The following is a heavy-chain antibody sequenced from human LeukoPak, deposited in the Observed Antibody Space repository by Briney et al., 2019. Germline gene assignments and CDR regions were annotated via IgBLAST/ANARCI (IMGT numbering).Heavy chain of an antibody. CDR2: ISSFGSKI. CDR3: VRDQEGIHASSSGNSNYYYMDV. V-gene: IGHV3-21*06. J-gene: IGHJ6*03. Sequence: GGSLRLSCAASGFPFSRHGLTWVRQAPGKGLEWVSSISSFGSKISYADSVRGRLTISRDNAKNSVYLQMNSLRAEDTAVYYCVRDQEGIHASSSGNSNYYYMDVWGKGTTVTVSS. CDR1: GFPFSRHG. D-gene: IGHD6-6*01.